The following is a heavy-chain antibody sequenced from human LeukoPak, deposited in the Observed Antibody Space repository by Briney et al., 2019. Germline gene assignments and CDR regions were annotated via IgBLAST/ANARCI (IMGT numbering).Heavy chain of an antibody. D-gene: IGHD6-13*01. CDR1: GFSFSSYA. CDR2: IRYDGIDK. Sequence: PGGSLRLSCAASGFSFSSYAMYWVRQAPGKGREWVALIRYDGIDKYYVDSVKGRFTISRDNSKNMLYLQMNSLRTEDTAVYYCVKTGSGWFGDYWGQGARVTVSS. J-gene: IGHJ4*02. V-gene: IGHV3-30*02. CDR3: VKTGSGWFGDY.